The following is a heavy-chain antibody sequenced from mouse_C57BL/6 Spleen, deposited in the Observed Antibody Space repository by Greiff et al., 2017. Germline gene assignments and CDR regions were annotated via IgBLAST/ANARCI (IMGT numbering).Heavy chain of an antibody. Sequence: QVQLKQPGAELVRPGSSVKLSCKASGYTFTSYWMHWVKQRPIQGLEWIGNIDPSDSETHYNQKFKDKATLTVDKSSSTAYMQLSSLTSEDSAVYYCARAQYYGSSYWYFDVWGTGTTVTVAS. V-gene: IGHV1-52*01. D-gene: IGHD1-1*01. CDR1: GYTFTSYW. J-gene: IGHJ1*03. CDR2: IDPSDSET. CDR3: ARAQYYGSSYWYFDV.